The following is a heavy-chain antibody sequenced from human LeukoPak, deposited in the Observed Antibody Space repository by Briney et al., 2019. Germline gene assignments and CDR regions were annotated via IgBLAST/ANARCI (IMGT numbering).Heavy chain of an antibody. CDR3: TRRVGYCSGGSCYNDY. V-gene: IGHV1-69*13. Sequence: GASVKVSCKASGGTFSSYAISWVRQAPGQGLEGMGGIIPIFGTANYAQKFQGRVTITADESTSTAYMELSSLRSEDTAVYYCTRRVGYCSGGSCYNDYWGQGTLVTVSS. J-gene: IGHJ4*02. CDR2: IIPIFGTA. D-gene: IGHD2-15*01. CDR1: GGTFSSYA.